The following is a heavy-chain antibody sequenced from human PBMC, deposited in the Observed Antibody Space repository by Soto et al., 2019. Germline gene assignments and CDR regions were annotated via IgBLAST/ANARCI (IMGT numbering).Heavy chain of an antibody. Sequence: QVQLVESGGGVVQPGRSLRLSCAASGFTFSSYGMHWVRQAPGKGLEWVAVIWYDGSNKYYADSVKSRFTISRDNSKNTLYMQMNSLRAEDTAVYYCARDGNSGYDDTYYYYDYYLDVWGKGTTVTVSS. CDR1: GFTFSSYG. CDR3: ARDGNSGYDDTYYYYDYYLDV. CDR2: IWYDGSNK. J-gene: IGHJ6*03. D-gene: IGHD5-12*01. V-gene: IGHV3-33*01.